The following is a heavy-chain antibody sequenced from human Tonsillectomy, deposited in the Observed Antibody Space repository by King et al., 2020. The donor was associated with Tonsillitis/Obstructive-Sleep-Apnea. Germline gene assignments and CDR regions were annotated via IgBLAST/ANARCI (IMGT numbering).Heavy chain of an antibody. J-gene: IGHJ4*02. V-gene: IGHV3-53*01. D-gene: IGHD4-17*01. CDR3: AREGNYGDPGFDY. Sequence: VQLVESGGGLIQSGGSLRLSCAASGFTVNSNHMSWVRQAPGKGLEWVSLIFTGGTTSYAQSVKGRFTISRDNSKNTLHLQMDSLRPEDTAVYYCAREGNYGDPGFDYWGQGTLVFVSS. CDR1: GFTVNSNH. CDR2: IFTGGTT.